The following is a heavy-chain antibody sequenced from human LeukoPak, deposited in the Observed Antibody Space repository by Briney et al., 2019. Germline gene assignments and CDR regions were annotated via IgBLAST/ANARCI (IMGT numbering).Heavy chain of an antibody. CDR2: ISSSSSYI. V-gene: IGHV3-21*01. J-gene: IGHJ4*02. Sequence: GGSLRLSCAASGFTFGSYSMNWVRQAPGKGLEWVSSISSSSSYIYYADSVKGRFTISRDNAKNSLYLQMNSLRAEDTAVYYCARERGSHSSSRLDFDYWGQGTLVTVSS. CDR3: ARERGSHSSSRLDFDY. CDR1: GFTFGSYS. D-gene: IGHD6-6*01.